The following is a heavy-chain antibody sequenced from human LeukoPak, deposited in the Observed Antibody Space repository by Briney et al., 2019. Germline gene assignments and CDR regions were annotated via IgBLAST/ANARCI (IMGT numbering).Heavy chain of an antibody. CDR3: VKGGYGGYTLGIDY. V-gene: IGHV3-64D*09. CDR1: GFTFSNYA. CDR2: ISTSGGSS. D-gene: IGHD5-12*01. Sequence: GGSLRLSCAASGFTFSNYAMNWVRQTPGKGLEYVSAISTSGGSSYYADSVKDRFTISRENSKNTLYLQMSSLRAEDTAVYYCVKGGYGGYTLGIDYWGQGTLVTVSS. J-gene: IGHJ4*02.